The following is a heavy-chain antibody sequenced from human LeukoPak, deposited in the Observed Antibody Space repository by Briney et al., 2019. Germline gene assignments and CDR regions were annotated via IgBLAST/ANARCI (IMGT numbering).Heavy chain of an antibody. D-gene: IGHD6-13*01. V-gene: IGHV1-18*01. CDR1: GYTFTSYG. J-gene: IGHJ6*02. CDR2: ISAYNGNT. Sequence: ASVKVSCKASGYTFTSYGISWVQQAPGQGLEWMGWISAYNGNTNYAQKLQGRVTMTTDTSTSTAYMELRSLRSDDTAVYYCARDPDGIAAAGITEYYYYYGMDVWGQGTTVTVSS. CDR3: ARDPDGIAAAGITEYYYYYGMDV.